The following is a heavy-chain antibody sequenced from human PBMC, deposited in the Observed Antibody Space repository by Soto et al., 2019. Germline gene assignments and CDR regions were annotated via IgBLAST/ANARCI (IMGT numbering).Heavy chain of an antibody. CDR1: GYIFTNYW. CDR2: IYPGDSDT. V-gene: IGHV5-51*01. CDR3: ARPRSGSYRLDYYGMDV. Sequence: GESLKISCKGSGYIFTNYWIAWVRQMPGKGLEWMGIIYPGDSDTRYSPSFQGQVTISADKSISTAYLQWRSLRASDTAMYYCARPRSGSYRLDYYGMDVWGQGTTVTVSS. D-gene: IGHD3-10*01. J-gene: IGHJ6*02.